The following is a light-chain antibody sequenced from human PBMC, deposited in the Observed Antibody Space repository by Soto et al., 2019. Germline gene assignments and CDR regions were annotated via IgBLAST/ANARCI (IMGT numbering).Light chain of an antibody. V-gene: IGKV1-27*01. J-gene: IGKJ2*01. CDR2: AAS. Sequence: QLTQSPSSLSASVGDRVTITCRASQGISNYLAWYQQKPGKIPNLLIYAASTLQSGVPARFSGSGSGTEFTLTISSLQSEDFALYYCHQYNSWPPGTFGQGTKVDI. CDR3: HQYNSWPPGT. CDR1: QGISNY.